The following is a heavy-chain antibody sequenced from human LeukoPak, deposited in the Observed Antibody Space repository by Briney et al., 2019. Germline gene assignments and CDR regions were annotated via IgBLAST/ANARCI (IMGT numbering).Heavy chain of an antibody. Sequence: PGGSLRLSCAASGFTFTRYSMNWVRQAPGKGLEWVAVISYDGSNKYYADSVKGRFTISRDNSKNTLYLQMNSLRAEDTAVYYCARDLGWYDYWGQGTLVTVSS. CDR2: ISYDGSNK. D-gene: IGHD6-19*01. V-gene: IGHV3-30*03. J-gene: IGHJ4*02. CDR1: GFTFTRYS. CDR3: ARDLGWYDY.